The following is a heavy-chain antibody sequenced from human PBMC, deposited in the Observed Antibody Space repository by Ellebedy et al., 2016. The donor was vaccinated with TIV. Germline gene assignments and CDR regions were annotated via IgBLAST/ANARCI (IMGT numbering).Heavy chain of an antibody. CDR3: ATGPYSYGWGY. J-gene: IGHJ4*02. D-gene: IGHD5-18*01. V-gene: IGHV3-74*01. Sequence: PGGSLRLSCAASEFTFSSYWIHWVRQTPGKGLVWVSRISPDGRGTSYADSVKGRFTISRDNAKNTMYLQMNSLRAEDTAVYYCATGPYSYGWGYWGQGTLVIVSS. CDR1: EFTFSSYW. CDR2: ISPDGRGT.